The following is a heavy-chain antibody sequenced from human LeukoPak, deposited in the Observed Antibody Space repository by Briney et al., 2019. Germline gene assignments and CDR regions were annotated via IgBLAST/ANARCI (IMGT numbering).Heavy chain of an antibody. Sequence: SETLSLTCTVSGGSISSGGYYWSWIRQHPGKGLEWIGYIYYSGSTYYNPSLKSRVTISVDTSKNQFSLKLSSVTAADTAVYYCARDRGGWIIMVREQGYYYYGMDVWGQGTTVTVSS. D-gene: IGHD3-10*01. J-gene: IGHJ6*02. CDR2: IYYSGST. V-gene: IGHV4-31*03. CDR3: ARDRGGWIIMVREQGYYYYGMDV. CDR1: GGSISSGGYY.